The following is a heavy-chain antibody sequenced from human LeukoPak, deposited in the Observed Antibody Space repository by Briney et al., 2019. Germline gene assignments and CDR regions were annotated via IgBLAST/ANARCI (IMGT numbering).Heavy chain of an antibody. J-gene: IGHJ4*02. D-gene: IGHD1-26*01. Sequence: GGSLRLSCLTSGFTLSTNAMSWVRQAPGKGLEWISGISGSGASTYYPNSVRGRFTISRDDSRHRLYLQMNSLRGADPAVYYCAKDVGQWESLPFFDYWGQGTLVTVSS. V-gene: IGHV3-23*01. CDR3: AKDVGQWESLPFFDY. CDR2: ISGSGAST. CDR1: GFTLSTNA.